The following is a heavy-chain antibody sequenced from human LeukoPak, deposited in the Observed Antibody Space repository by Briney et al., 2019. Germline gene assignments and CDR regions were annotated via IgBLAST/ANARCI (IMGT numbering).Heavy chain of an antibody. D-gene: IGHD7-27*01. CDR1: GFTFSSYA. V-gene: IGHV3-23*01. Sequence: GGSLRLSCAASGFTFSSYAMNWVRQAPGKGLEWVSGISGSGGSTYYADSVKGRFTISRDDSKNTLYLQMNSLRAEDTAIYYCAKGIRGDYYYYYVLDVWGQGTTVTVSS. J-gene: IGHJ6*02. CDR2: ISGSGGST. CDR3: AKGIRGDYYYYYVLDV.